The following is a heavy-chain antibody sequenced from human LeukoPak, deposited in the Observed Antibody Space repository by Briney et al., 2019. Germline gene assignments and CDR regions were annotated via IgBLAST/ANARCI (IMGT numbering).Heavy chain of an antibody. D-gene: IGHD6-19*01. V-gene: IGHV1-2*02. CDR1: GYTFTHYY. CDR2: INPHSGGT. J-gene: IGHJ6*03. Sequence: APVKADCHASGYTFTHYYIHWVRQAPGHGLKWMGWINPHSGGTKYAQHFQGRVTMTKDTSNSTPYMEPTMLRSDDTALYYCARDLYGSGVMFYYNYIDVWGKGTMVTVSS. CDR3: ARDLYGSGVMFYYNYIDV.